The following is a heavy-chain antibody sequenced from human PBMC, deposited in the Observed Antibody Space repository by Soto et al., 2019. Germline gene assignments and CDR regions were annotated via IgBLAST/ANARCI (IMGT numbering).Heavy chain of an antibody. CDR2: ISGSGDST. CDR1: GFTFSSDA. V-gene: IGHV3-23*01. CDR3: ARDPSGGGPDFDY. J-gene: IGHJ4*02. Sequence: EVQLLESGGGLVQPGGSLRLSCAASGFTFSSDAMNWVRQAPGKGLEWVSGISGSGDSTHYAESVKGRFTISRDNSKNTLYLQMTSLRAEDTAVFYCARDPSGGGPDFDYWGQGTLVTVSS. D-gene: IGHD2-15*01.